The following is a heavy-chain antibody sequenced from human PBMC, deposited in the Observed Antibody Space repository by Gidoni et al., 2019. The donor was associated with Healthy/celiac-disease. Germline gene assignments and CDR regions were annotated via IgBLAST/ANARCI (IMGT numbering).Heavy chain of an antibody. CDR1: GGTFSSYT. CDR3: ARDAGCSSTSCYGYYYYGMDV. CDR2: IIPILGIA. Sequence: QVQLVQSGAEVKKPGSSVKVSCKASGGTFSSYTISWVRQAPGQGLEWMGRIIPILGIANYAQKFQGRVTITADKSTSTAYMELSSLRSEDTAVYYCARDAGCSSTSCYGYYYYGMDVWGQGTTVTVSS. V-gene: IGHV1-69*08. D-gene: IGHD2-2*01. J-gene: IGHJ6*02.